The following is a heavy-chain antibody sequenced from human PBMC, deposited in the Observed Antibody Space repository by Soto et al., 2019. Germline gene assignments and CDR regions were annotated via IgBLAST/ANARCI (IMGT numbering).Heavy chain of an antibody. J-gene: IGHJ3*02. Sequence: SETLSLTCTVSGGSISGYYWGWIRQSPGKGLERIGYIYYIGSTNHNPSLKSRVTISVDTSKNQFSLKLSSVTAADTAVYYFSRRCNPYDFWSGYPPDAFDIWGQGTMVTVSS. CDR1: GGSISGYY. V-gene: IGHV4-59*08. CDR3: SRRCNPYDFWSGYPPDAFDI. CDR2: IYYIGST. D-gene: IGHD3-3*01.